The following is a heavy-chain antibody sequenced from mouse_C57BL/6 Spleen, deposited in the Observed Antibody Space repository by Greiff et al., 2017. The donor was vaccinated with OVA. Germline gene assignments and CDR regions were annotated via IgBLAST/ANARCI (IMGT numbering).Heavy chain of an antibody. J-gene: IGHJ1*03. V-gene: IGHV1-82*01. CDR1: GYAFSSSW. CDR3: ARTEAGTARWYFDV. D-gene: IGHD4-1*01. CDR2: IYPGDGDT. Sequence: QVQLKQSGPELVKPGASVKISCKASGYAFSSSWMNWVKQRPGKGLEWIGRIYPGDGDTNYNGKFKGKATLTADKSSSTAYMQLSSLTSEDSAVYFCARTEAGTARWYFDVWGTGTTVTVSS.